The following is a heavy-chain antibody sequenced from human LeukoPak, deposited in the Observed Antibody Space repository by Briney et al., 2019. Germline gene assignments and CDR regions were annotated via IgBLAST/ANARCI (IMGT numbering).Heavy chain of an antibody. V-gene: IGHV3-74*01. J-gene: IGHJ2*01. CDR3: AKDSEIAAAGSYWYFDL. Sequence: GGSLRLSCAASGFTFVTYWMHWVRQAPGKGLVWVSRINSDGSSTSYADSVKGRFTISRDNAKNTLYLQMNSLRAKDTAVYYCAKDSEIAAAGSYWYFDLWGRGTLVTVSS. CDR2: INSDGSST. D-gene: IGHD6-13*01. CDR1: GFTFVTYW.